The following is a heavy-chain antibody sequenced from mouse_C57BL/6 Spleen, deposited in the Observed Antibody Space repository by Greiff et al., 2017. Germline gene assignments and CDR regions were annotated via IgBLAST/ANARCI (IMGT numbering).Heavy chain of an antibody. CDR2: INPGSGGT. V-gene: IGHV1-54*01. CDR3: ARNYYGSSYHAMDY. D-gene: IGHD1-1*01. CDR1: GYAFTNYL. Sequence: QVQLQQSGAELVRPGTSVKVSCKASGYAFTNYLIEWVKQRPGQGLEGIGVINPGSGGTNYNEKFKGKATLTADKSSSTAYMQLSSLTSEDSAVYFCARNYYGSSYHAMDYWGQGTSVTVSS. J-gene: IGHJ4*01.